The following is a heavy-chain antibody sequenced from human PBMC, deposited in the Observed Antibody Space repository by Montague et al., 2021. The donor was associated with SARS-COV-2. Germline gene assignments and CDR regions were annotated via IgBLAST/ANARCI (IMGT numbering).Heavy chain of an antibody. Sequence: SETLSLTCTVSGGSISRYFWNWIRQTPGKGLEWMGYVHDIESSIYNPSLQSRITILLDTPKNQFSLRLNAVTAADTAVYYCARVTLGGRDGRTRQYDGRDSWGQGILVTVSS. CDR1: GGSISRYF. CDR2: VHDIESS. D-gene: IGHD3-16*01. V-gene: IGHV4-59*01. CDR3: ARVTLGGRDGRTRQYDGRDS. J-gene: IGHJ4*02.